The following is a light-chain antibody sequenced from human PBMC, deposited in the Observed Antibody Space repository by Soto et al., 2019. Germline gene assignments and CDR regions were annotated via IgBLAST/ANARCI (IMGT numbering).Light chain of an antibody. J-gene: IGKJ5*01. CDR2: DAS. V-gene: IGKV3-11*01. Sequence: IVMTHSPATLSVSPGERTTLSFRSSQSVSSYLAWYQQKPGQAPRLLIYDASNRATGIPARFSGSGSGTDFTLTISSLEPEDFAVYYCQQRSNWPPINFGQGTRLEIK. CDR3: QQRSNWPPIN. CDR1: QSVSSY.